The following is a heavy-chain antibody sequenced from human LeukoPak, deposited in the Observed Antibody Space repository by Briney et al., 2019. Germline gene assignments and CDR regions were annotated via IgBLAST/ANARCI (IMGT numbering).Heavy chain of an antibody. CDR3: ARDIFGSGRVDY. CDR1: GFTFSSYG. Sequence: GGSLRLSCAASGFTFSSYGMHWVRQAPGRGLEWVAVVWYDGSNEYYADSVKGRITISRDNSKNTLFLQMNTLRAEDTAMYYCARDIFGSGRVDYWGQGTLVTVSS. V-gene: IGHV3-33*01. CDR2: VWYDGSNE. J-gene: IGHJ4*02. D-gene: IGHD3-10*01.